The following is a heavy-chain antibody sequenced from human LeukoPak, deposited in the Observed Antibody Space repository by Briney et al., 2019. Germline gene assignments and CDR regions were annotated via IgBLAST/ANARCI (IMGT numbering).Heavy chain of an antibody. Sequence: GGSLRLSCAASGFTVSSNYMSWVRQAPGKGLEWVSVIYSGGSTYYADSVKGRFTISRDNSKNTLYLQMNSLRAEDTAVYYCAKAHYYDILTGPRIHYYGMDVWGQGTTVTVSS. CDR1: GFTVSSNY. CDR3: AKAHYYDILTGPRIHYYGMDV. J-gene: IGHJ6*02. V-gene: IGHV3-66*01. CDR2: IYSGGST. D-gene: IGHD3-9*01.